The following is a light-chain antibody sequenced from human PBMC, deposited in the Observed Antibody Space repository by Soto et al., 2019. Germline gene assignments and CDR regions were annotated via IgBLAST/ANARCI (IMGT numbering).Light chain of an antibody. V-gene: IGLV2-8*01. CDR3: SSYGGSNNLV. CDR2: EVS. CDR1: SRDVGGYNY. J-gene: IGLJ2*01. Sequence: QSALTQPPSASGSPGQSVTISCTGTSRDVGGYNYVSWYQQHPGKAPKLMIYEVSKRPSGVPDRFSGSKSGNTASLTVSGLQAEDEAEYYCSSYGGSNNLVFGGGTKLTVL.